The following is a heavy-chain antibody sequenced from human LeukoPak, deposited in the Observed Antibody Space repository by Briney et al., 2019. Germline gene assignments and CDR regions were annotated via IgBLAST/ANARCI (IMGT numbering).Heavy chain of an antibody. V-gene: IGHV3-7*04. D-gene: IGHD2-2*01. Sequence: GGSLRLSCGASGFIFSNYWMTWVRQAPGKGLEWVAXIXQDGSEKYYVDSVKGRFTISRDNAKNTLYLQMNSLRAEGTAVYYCARDGGDCSSTSCYDRLDYWGQGTLVTVSS. J-gene: IGHJ4*02. CDR1: GFIFSNYW. CDR3: ARDGGDCSSTSCYDRLDY. CDR2: IXQDGSEK.